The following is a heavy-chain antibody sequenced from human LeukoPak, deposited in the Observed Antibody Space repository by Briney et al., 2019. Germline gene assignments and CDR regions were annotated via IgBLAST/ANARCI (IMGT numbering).Heavy chain of an antibody. CDR2: IIPIFGTA. J-gene: IGHJ4*02. D-gene: IGHD3-22*01. CDR3: ARDGESAVVVVRAAYFDF. V-gene: IGHV1-69*13. CDR1: GYTFTSYG. Sequence: ASVKVSCKASGYTFTSYGISWVRQAPGQGLEWMGGIIPIFGTANYAQKFQGRVTITADESTRTSYMDLNSLRPEDTAVYYCARDGESAVVVVRAAYFDFWGQGTLVTVSS.